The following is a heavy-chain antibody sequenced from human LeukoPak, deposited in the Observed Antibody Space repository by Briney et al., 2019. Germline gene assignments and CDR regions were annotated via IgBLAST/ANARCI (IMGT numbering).Heavy chain of an antibody. CDR3: AKDRGYYGSGGDY. V-gene: IGHV3-33*06. CDR1: GFTFSSYG. D-gene: IGHD3-10*01. J-gene: IGHJ4*02. CDR2: IWYDGSYK. Sequence: GRSLRLSCAASGFTFSSYGMHWVRQAPGKGLEWGAVIWYDGSYKYYADSVKGRFTISRDNSKNTLYLQMNSLRAEDTAVYYCAKDRGYYGSGGDYWGQGTLVTVSS.